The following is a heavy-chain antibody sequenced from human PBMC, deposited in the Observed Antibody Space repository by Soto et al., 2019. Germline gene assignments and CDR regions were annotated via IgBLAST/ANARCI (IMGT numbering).Heavy chain of an antibody. D-gene: IGHD5-12*01. CDR1: GGSISSYY. CDR3: ARRSGYKNYQTQDYYHCYYKDV. J-gene: IGHJ6*03. CDR2: IYYSGST. Sequence: SETLSLTCTVSGGSISSYYWSWIRQPPGKGLEWIGYIYYSGSTNYNPSLKSRVTISVDTSKNQFSLKLSSVTAADTAVYYCARRSGYKNYQTQDYYHCYYKDVWGKGTTVTVSS. V-gene: IGHV4-59*08.